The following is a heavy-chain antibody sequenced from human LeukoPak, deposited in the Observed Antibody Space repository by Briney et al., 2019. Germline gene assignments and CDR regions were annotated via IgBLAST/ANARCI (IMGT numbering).Heavy chain of an antibody. CDR3: AATSPSHGYSSGWGDYYFDY. CDR1: GFTFTSSA. CDR2: IVVGSGNT. Sequence: ASVKVSCKASGFTFTSSAMQWVRQARGQRLEWIGWIVVGSGNTNYAQKFQERVTITRDMSTSTAYMELSSLRSEDTAVYYCAATSPSHGYSSGWGDYYFDYWGQGTLVTVSS. J-gene: IGHJ4*02. V-gene: IGHV1-58*02. D-gene: IGHD6-19*01.